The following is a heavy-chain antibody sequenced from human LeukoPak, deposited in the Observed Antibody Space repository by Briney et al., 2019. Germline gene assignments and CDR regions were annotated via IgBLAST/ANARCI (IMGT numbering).Heavy chain of an antibody. CDR2: INHSGST. Sequence: TSETLSLTCAVYGGSFSGYYWSWIRQPPGKGLEWIVEINHSGSTNYNPSLKSRVTISVDTSKNQFSLKLSSVTAADTAVYYCARESVVPAAVYYFDYWGQGTLVTVSS. D-gene: IGHD2-2*01. J-gene: IGHJ4*02. CDR3: ARESVVPAAVYYFDY. CDR1: GGSFSGYY. V-gene: IGHV4-34*01.